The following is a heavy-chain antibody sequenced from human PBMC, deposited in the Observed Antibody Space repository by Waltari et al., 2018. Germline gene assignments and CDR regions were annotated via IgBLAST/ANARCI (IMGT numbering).Heavy chain of an antibody. Sequence: QVQLQQWGAGLLKPSETLSLTCAVYGGSFSGYYWSWIRQPPGKGLEGIGEINHRGSTNYNPSLKSRVTISVDTSMNQFSLKLSAVTAADTAVYYCARAGWQLVRRYGMDVWGQGTTVTVSS. CDR3: ARAGWQLVRRYGMDV. D-gene: IGHD6-6*01. J-gene: IGHJ6*02. V-gene: IGHV4-34*01. CDR1: GGSFSGYY. CDR2: INHRGST.